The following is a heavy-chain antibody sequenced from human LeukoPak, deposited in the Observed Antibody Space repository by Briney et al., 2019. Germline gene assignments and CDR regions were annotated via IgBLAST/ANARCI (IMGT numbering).Heavy chain of an antibody. CDR3: ARDRGGVRDIVVVPAALTDY. Sequence: ASVKVSCKASGYTFTSYGISWVRQAPGQGLEWMGWISAYNGNTNYAQKLQGRVTMTTDTSTSTAYMELRSLRSDDTAVYYCARDRGGVRDIVVVPAALTDYWGQGTLVTVSS. J-gene: IGHJ4*02. V-gene: IGHV1-18*01. CDR2: ISAYNGNT. CDR1: GYTFTSYG. D-gene: IGHD2-2*01.